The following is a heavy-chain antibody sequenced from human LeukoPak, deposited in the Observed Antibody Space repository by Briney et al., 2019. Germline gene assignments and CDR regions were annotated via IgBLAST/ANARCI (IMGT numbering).Heavy chain of an antibody. Sequence: PGRSLRLSCAASGFIFSSYNMFWVRQAPGKGLEWVAVIWYDGSNNYYAESVKGRFIISRDTSKNTLYLQMNSLRAEDTAMYYCATAPNWNPYCVHVWGKGTTVTVSS. V-gene: IGHV3-33*01. CDR3: ATAPNWNPYCVHV. J-gene: IGHJ6*03. D-gene: IGHD1-20*01. CDR2: IWYDGSNN. CDR1: GFIFSSYN.